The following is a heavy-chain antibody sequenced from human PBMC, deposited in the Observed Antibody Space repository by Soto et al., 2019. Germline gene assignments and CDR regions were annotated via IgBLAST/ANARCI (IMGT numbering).Heavy chain of an antibody. D-gene: IGHD1-7*01. CDR1: GYTFTGHY. Sequence: QVQLVQSGAEVKKSGASVKVSCKASGYTFTGHYIHWVRQAPGQGPEWMGEIGPKNGDTKYAQKFQGRVTVTRDTSITTVYMELSNLSPDDTAVYYCGRGRSGELVVFYWGQGTLVTVYS. V-gene: IGHV1-2*02. CDR3: GRGRSGELVVFY. CDR2: IGPKNGDT. J-gene: IGHJ4*02.